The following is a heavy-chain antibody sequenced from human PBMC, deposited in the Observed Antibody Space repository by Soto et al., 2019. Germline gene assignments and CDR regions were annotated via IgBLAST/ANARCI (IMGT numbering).Heavy chain of an antibody. J-gene: IGHJ4*02. CDR3: VRGGSANYYGLFDS. Sequence: EVQLVESGGGLVQPGGSLRLSCAASGFTFSSYWMHWVRQVPGKGLVWVSRIKSDASTIMYADSVKGRFTISRDNAKTTLYLQVNSLSPEDTAVYYCVRGGSANYYGLFDSWGQGTLVTVSS. CDR1: GFTFSSYW. CDR2: IKSDASTI. D-gene: IGHD1-26*01. V-gene: IGHV3-74*03.